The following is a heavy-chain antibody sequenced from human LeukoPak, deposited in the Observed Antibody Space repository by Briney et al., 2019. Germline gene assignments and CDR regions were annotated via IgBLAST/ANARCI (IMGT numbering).Heavy chain of an antibody. J-gene: IGHJ4*02. CDR2: ISGSGGST. V-gene: IGHV3-23*01. CDR3: AKPLRGWYYFDY. Sequence: GGSLRLSCAASGFTFSTYAMSWVRQAPGKGLEWVSAISGSGGSTYYADSVKGRFTISRDNSKNTLYLQMNSLRAEDTAVYYCAKPLRGWYYFDYWGQGTLVTVSS. CDR1: GFTFSTYA. D-gene: IGHD6-19*01.